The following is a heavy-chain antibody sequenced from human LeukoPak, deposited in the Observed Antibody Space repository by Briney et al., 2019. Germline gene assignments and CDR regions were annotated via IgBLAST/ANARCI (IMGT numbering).Heavy chain of an antibody. CDR3: ARDSEIWFGDSYGMDV. CDR2: ISSSSSYI. V-gene: IGHV3-21*01. J-gene: IGHJ6*02. D-gene: IGHD3-10*01. CDR1: GFTFSSYS. Sequence: GGSLRLSCAASGFTFSSYSMNWVRQAPGKGLEWVSSISSSSSYIYYADSVKGRFTISRDNAKNSLYLQMNSLRAEDTAVYYCARDSEIWFGDSYGMDVWGQGTTVTVSS.